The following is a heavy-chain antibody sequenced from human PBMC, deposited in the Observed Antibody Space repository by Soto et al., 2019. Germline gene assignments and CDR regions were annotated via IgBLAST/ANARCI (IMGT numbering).Heavy chain of an antibody. CDR1: GYTFTGYY. Sequence: QVQLVQSGAEVKKPGASVKVPCKASGYTFTGYYMHWVRQAPGQGLEWMGWINPNSGGTNYAQKCQGRVTMTRDTSISTAYMELSRLRSDDTAVYYCARDSSSWYWFDPWGQGTLVTVSS. CDR2: INPNSGGT. J-gene: IGHJ5*02. D-gene: IGHD6-13*01. CDR3: ARDSSSWYWFDP. V-gene: IGHV1-2*02.